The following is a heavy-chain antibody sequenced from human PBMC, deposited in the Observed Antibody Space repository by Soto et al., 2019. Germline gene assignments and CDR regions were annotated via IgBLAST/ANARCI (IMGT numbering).Heavy chain of an antibody. CDR2: ISGSGGST. D-gene: IGHD2-2*03. V-gene: IGHV3-23*01. CDR3: ASGSCGSTSCRRNY. J-gene: IGHJ4*02. CDR1: GFTFSSYA. Sequence: TGGSLRLSCAASGFTFSSYAMSWVRQAPGKGLEWVSAISGSGGSTYYADSVKGRFTISRDNSQNTVYLQMNSLRVEDTAVYYCASGSCGSTSCRRNYWGQGTLVTVSS.